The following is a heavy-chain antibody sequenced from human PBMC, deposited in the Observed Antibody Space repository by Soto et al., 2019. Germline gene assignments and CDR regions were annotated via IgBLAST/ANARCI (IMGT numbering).Heavy chain of an antibody. J-gene: IGHJ6*02. CDR1: GYTFTGYY. Sequence: GASVKVSCKASGYTFTGYYMHWVRQAPGQGLEWMGWINPTSGGTNYAQKFQGRVTMTRDTSISTAYMELSRLRSDDTAVYYCARVSTTANNYYYYGMDVWGQGTTVTVSS. V-gene: IGHV1-2*02. D-gene: IGHD4-17*01. CDR2: INPTSGGT. CDR3: ARVSTTANNYYYYGMDV.